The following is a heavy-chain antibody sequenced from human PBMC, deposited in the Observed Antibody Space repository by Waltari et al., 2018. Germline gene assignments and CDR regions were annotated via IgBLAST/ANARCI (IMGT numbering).Heavy chain of an antibody. J-gene: IGHJ4*02. CDR2: INPNSGGT. CDR1: GYTFTGYY. CDR3: ARGLTEGSSWIDY. Sequence: QVQLVQSGAEVKKPGASVKVSCKASGYTFTGYYMHWVRQAPGQGLEWMGWINPNSGGTNDAQKFQGRVTMTRDTSISTAYMELSRLRSDDTAVYYCARGLTEGSSWIDYWGQGTLVTVSS. V-gene: IGHV1-2*02. D-gene: IGHD6-13*01.